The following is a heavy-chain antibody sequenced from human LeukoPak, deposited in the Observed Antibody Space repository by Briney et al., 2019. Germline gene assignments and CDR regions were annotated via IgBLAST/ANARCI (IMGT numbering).Heavy chain of an antibody. CDR2: ISGSGGST. D-gene: IGHD6-13*01. CDR3: AKRRGQQLGPFDY. V-gene: IGHV3-23*01. J-gene: IGHJ4*02. Sequence: GGSLRLSCAASGFTFSSYAMSWVRQAPGKGLEWVSAISGSGGSTYYADSVKGQFTISRDNSKNTLYLQMNSLRAEDTAVYYCAKRRGQQLGPFDYWGQGTLVTVSS. CDR1: GFTFSSYA.